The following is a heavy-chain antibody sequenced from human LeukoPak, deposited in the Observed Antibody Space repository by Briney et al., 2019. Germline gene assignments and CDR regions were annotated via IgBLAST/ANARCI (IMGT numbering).Heavy chain of an antibody. J-gene: IGHJ4*02. D-gene: IGHD6-19*01. CDR3: AKVRAPSGWFNSDY. CDR2: IWYDGSNK. CDR1: GFTFSSYG. Sequence: GGSLRLSCAASGFTFSSYGMHWVRQAPGKGLEWVAVIWYDGSNKYYADSVKGRFTISRDNSKNTLYLQMNSLRVEDTAAYYCAKVRAPSGWFNSDYWGQGTLVTVSS. V-gene: IGHV3-33*06.